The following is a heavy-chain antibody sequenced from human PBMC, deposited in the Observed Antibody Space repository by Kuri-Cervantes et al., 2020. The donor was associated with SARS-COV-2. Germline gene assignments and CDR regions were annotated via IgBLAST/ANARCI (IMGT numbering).Heavy chain of an antibody. CDR3: ARVGIFGVGHDAFDI. J-gene: IGHJ3*02. Sequence: GESLKISCAASGLTFSSYGMSWVRQAPGKGLEWVANIDQNGGDKYYVDSVKGRFIISRDNAKNSLYLEMTSLRAEDTAVYYCARVGIFGVGHDAFDIWGQGTRVTVSS. CDR1: GLTFSSYG. CDR2: IDQNGGDK. V-gene: IGHV3-7*01. D-gene: IGHD3-3*01.